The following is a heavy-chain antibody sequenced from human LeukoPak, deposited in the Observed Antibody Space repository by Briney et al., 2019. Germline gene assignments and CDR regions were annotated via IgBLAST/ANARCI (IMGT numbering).Heavy chain of an antibody. CDR2: IYYSGST. V-gene: IGHV4-59*12. D-gene: IGHD5-24*01. CDR3: ARDRDPSFDY. CDR1: GGSINSYY. Sequence: PSETLSLTCTVSGGSINSYYWSWIRQPPGKGLEWIGYIYYSGSTNYNPFLKSRVTISVDTSKNQFSLKLSSVTAADTAVYYCARDRDPSFDYWGQGTLVTVSS. J-gene: IGHJ4*02.